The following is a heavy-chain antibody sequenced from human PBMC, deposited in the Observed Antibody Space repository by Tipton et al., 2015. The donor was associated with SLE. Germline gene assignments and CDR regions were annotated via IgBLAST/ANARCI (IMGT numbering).Heavy chain of an antibody. V-gene: IGHV3-9*01. CDR1: GFTFDDYA. Sequence: SLRLSCAASGFTFDDYAMHWVRQAPGKGLEWVSGISWNSGSIGYADSVKGRFTTSRDNAKNSLYLQMNSLRAEDTALYYCAKDRLGSGYYFDYWGQGTLVTVSS. J-gene: IGHJ4*02. D-gene: IGHD3-22*01. CDR3: AKDRLGSGYYFDY. CDR2: ISWNSGSI.